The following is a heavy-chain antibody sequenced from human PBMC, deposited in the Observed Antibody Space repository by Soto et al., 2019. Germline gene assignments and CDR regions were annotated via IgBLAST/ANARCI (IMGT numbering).Heavy chain of an antibody. D-gene: IGHD6-13*01. Sequence: QVQLVQSGAEVKKPGASVKVSCKASGYTFTSYGISWVRQAPGQGLEWMGWISAYNGNTNYAQKLQGRVTMTTDTSTSTADMELRSLRSDDTAVYCCTRESSSSCHDYWGQGTLVTVSS. CDR2: ISAYNGNT. CDR3: TRESSSSCHDY. V-gene: IGHV1-18*01. CDR1: GYTFTSYG. J-gene: IGHJ4*02.